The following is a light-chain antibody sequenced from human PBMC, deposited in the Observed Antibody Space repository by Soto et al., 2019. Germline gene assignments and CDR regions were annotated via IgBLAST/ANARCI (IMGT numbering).Light chain of an antibody. CDR2: DVN. CDR1: SSDVGSYNY. CDR3: SVWDDSLSGPV. J-gene: IGLJ3*02. Sequence: QSALTQPRSVSGSPGQSITISCTGSSSDVGSYNYVSWYQQHPGQAPKFMIYDVNNRPSGVPDRFSGSRSGTAASLAISGLQADDEDDYYCSVWDDSLSGPVFGGGTQLTVL. V-gene: IGLV2-11*01.